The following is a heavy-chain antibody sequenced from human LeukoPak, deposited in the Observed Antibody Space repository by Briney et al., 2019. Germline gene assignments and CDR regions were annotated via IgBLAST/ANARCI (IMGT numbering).Heavy chain of an antibody. CDR3: ARGAPLSQIYYFYFYMDV. CDR1: GYTFTGYY. D-gene: IGHD2-2*01. V-gene: IGHV1-2*02. Sequence: GASVKVSCKASGYTFTGYYMHWVRQAPGQGLEWMGWINPNTGGPNYAQNFQGRVTMTRDTSITTAYMELSRLRSDDTAVYYCARGAPLSQIYYFYFYMDVGGKGTTVTIPS. J-gene: IGHJ6*03. CDR2: INPNTGGP.